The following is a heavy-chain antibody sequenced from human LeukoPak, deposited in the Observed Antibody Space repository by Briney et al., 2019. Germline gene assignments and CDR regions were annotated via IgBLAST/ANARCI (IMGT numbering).Heavy chain of an antibody. J-gene: IGHJ4*02. CDR3: AHVAVAVAQFDY. CDR2: VYWDDDK. V-gene: IGHV2-5*02. D-gene: IGHD4-23*01. Sequence: SGPTLVNPTQTLTLTCTFSGFSLSTSEVGVGWIRQPPGKALEWLTLVYWDDDKLYSPSLRNRLTINKDTSKSQVVLTLTNVDPVDTATYYCAHVAVAVAQFDYWGQGIPVTVSS. CDR1: GFSLSTSEVG.